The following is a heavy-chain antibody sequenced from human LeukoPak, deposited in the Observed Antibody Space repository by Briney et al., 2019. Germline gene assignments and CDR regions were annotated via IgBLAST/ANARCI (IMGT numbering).Heavy chain of an antibody. Sequence: ASVKVSCKASGYTFTSYDIDWVRQATGQGLEWMGWMNPNSGNTGYAQKFQGRVTMTRNTSISTAYMELSSLRSEDTAVYYCATREMATNLYYYYGMDVWGQGTTVTVSS. J-gene: IGHJ6*02. V-gene: IGHV1-8*01. CDR1: GYTFTSYD. CDR2: MNPNSGNT. D-gene: IGHD5-12*01. CDR3: ATREMATNLYYYYGMDV.